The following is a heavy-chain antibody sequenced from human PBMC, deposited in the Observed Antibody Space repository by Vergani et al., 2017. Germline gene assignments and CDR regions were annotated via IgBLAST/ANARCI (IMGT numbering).Heavy chain of an antibody. Sequence: EKQLVQSGSETKKPGESLKISCQAFGYISSNFWIGWVRQRPGRGLEWMGIIYPGDSEVKSNPTFRGQVIFSVDTSVNTAYLQWRSLQASDTATYFCASGGHGSENGGALQLWGQGTNITVSS. D-gene: IGHD3-10*01. CDR1: GYISSNFW. CDR3: ASGGHGSENGGALQL. J-gene: IGHJ3*01. V-gene: IGHV5-51*01. CDR2: IYPGDSEV.